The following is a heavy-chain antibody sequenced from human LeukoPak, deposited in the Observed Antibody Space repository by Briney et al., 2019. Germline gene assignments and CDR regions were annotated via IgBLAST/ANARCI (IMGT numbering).Heavy chain of an antibody. CDR3: ARSSSAYHSTFDF. CDR1: GYSFTTYW. V-gene: IGHV5-51*01. Sequence: GESLKISCKGSGYSFTTYWIGWVRQMPGKGLEWMGIIYPGDSDTRYSPSFQGQVTISADKSISTAYLQWSSLKASDTATYYCARSSSAYHSTFDFWGQGTLVTVSS. CDR2: IYPGDSDT. D-gene: IGHD5-12*01. J-gene: IGHJ4*02.